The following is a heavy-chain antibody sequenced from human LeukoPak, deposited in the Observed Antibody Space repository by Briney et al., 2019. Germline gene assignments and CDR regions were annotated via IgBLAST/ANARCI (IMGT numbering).Heavy chain of an antibody. V-gene: IGHV3-74*01. CDR1: GFTFSSYW. CDR3: ARDYDYGDPEYFDY. Sequence: GGSLRLSCVASGFTFSSYWMHWVRQAPGKGLVWVSRINSDGSSTSYADSVKGRFTISRDNAKNTLYLQMNSLRAEDTAVYYCARDYDYGDPEYFDYWGQGTLVTVSS. J-gene: IGHJ4*02. CDR2: INSDGSST. D-gene: IGHD4-17*01.